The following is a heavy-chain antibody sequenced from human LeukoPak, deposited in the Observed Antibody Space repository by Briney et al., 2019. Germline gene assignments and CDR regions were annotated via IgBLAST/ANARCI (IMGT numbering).Heavy chain of an antibody. CDR2: INPNSGGT. Sequence: GASVKVSCKASGYTFTGYYMHWVRQAPGQGLEWMGWINPNSGGTNYAQKFQGRVTMTRDTSISTAYMELSRLRSDDTAVYYCAGDGDYRDGYNLPLFDYWGQGTLVTVSS. CDR1: GYTFTGYY. CDR3: AGDGDYRDGYNLPLFDY. J-gene: IGHJ4*02. V-gene: IGHV1-2*02. D-gene: IGHD5-24*01.